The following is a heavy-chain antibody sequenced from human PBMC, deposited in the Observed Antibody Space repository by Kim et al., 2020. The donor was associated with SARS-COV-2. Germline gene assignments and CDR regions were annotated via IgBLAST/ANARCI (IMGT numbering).Heavy chain of an antibody. CDR1: GFTFSDYY. D-gene: IGHD3-10*01. CDR2: ISSSSSYT. J-gene: IGHJ4*02. Sequence: GGSLRLSCAASGFTFSDYYMSWIRQAPGKGLEWVSYISSSSSYTNYADSVKGRFTISRDNAKNSLYLQMNSLRAEDTAVYYCARDLAPMLYYYGSGSYSPFDYWGQGTLVTVSS. CDR3: ARDLAPMLYYYGSGSYSPFDY. V-gene: IGHV3-11*05.